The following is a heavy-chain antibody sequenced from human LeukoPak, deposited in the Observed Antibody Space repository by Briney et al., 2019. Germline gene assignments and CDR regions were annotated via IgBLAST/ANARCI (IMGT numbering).Heavy chain of an antibody. CDR3: ARYSSGWSIDNGQFDH. CDR1: GASISRYY. Sequence: KPSETLSLTCTVSGASISRYYWSWIRQPAGKGLEWIGRIYTSGSTNYNPSLNSRITMSIDTSKNQFSLKLSSVTAADPAVYYCARYSSGWSIDNGQFDHWGQGTLVTVSS. J-gene: IGHJ4*02. V-gene: IGHV4-4*07. CDR2: IYTSGST. D-gene: IGHD6-19*01.